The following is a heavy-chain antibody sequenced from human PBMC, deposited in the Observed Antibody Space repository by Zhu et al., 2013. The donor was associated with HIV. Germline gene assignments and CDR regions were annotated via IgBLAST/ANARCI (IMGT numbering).Heavy chain of an antibody. J-gene: IGHJ4*02. CDR2: INPDNSAT. CDR1: GYKFNDYF. CDR3: ASEDGQSGFDN. D-gene: IGHD5-12*01. V-gene: IGHV1-2*02. Sequence: QVQLVQSGAEVKKPWASVKVSCKISGYKFNDYFIHWVRQAPGQGLEWMGWINPDNSATNYAPEFQGRVTMTRDTSISTVYMELRSLTSEDTGVFYCASEDGQSGFDNWGQGTLLTVSS.